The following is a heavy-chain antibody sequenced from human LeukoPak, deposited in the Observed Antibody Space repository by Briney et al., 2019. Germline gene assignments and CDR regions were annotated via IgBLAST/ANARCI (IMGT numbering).Heavy chain of an antibody. CDR2: ISYDGSNK. V-gene: IGHV3-30-3*01. CDR1: GFTFSSYA. Sequence: PGRSLRLSCAASGFTFSSYAMHWVRQAPGKGLEWVAVISYDGSNKYYADSVKGRFTISRDNSKNTLYLQMNSLRAEDTAVYYCARASGIVVVPAAKEFDYWGQGTLVTVSS. D-gene: IGHD2-2*01. CDR3: ARASGIVVVPAAKEFDY. J-gene: IGHJ4*02.